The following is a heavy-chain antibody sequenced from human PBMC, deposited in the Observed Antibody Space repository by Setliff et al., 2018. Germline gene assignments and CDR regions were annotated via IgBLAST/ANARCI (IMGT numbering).Heavy chain of an antibody. CDR2: ISSGSSTI. Sequence: GGSLRLSCAASGFTFSSYSMNWVRQAPGKGLEWVSYISSGSSTIYYADSVKGRFTISRDNAKNSLYLQMNSLRAEDTAVYYCARDYTYYDFWSGPSSDAFDIWGQGTMVTVSS. V-gene: IGHV3-48*01. D-gene: IGHD3-3*01. CDR1: GFTFSSYS. CDR3: ARDYTYYDFWSGPSSDAFDI. J-gene: IGHJ3*02.